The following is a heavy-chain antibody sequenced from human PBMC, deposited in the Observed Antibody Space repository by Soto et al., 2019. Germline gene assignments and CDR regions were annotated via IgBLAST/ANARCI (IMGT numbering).Heavy chain of an antibody. CDR2: LSYSGSA. D-gene: IGHD6-19*01. CDR1: GDSISTHY. V-gene: IGHV4-59*11. Sequence: SETLSLTCNVSGDSISTHYWSWIRQPPGKGLEWIGYLSYSGSANYNPSLESRVTISVDTSKNQVSLKLHSVTAADTAVYYCATLTLAAYFDPWGQGTLVTVSS. CDR3: ATLTLAAYFDP. J-gene: IGHJ4*02.